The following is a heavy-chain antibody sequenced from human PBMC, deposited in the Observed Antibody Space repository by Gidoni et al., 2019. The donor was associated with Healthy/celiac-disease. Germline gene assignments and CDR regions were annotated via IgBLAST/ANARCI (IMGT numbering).Heavy chain of an antibody. CDR2: IYTSGST. CDR1: GGSISSGSYY. V-gene: IGHV4-61*02. D-gene: IGHD3-9*01. Sequence: QVQLQESGPGLVKPSQTLSLTCTVAGGSISSGSYYWSWIRQPAGKGLEWIGRIYTSGSTNYNPSLKSRVTISVDTSKNQFSLKLSSVTAADTAVYYCARDFYDILTGYLPFDYWGQGTLVTVSS. J-gene: IGHJ4*02. CDR3: ARDFYDILTGYLPFDY.